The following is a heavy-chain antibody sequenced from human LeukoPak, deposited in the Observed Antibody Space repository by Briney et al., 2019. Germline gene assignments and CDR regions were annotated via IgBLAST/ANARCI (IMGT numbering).Heavy chain of an antibody. V-gene: IGHV3-23*01. CDR1: GFTFSNYA. CDR3: ARDLVGFGELDY. CDR2: IGGSDGNT. D-gene: IGHD3-10*01. J-gene: IGHJ4*02. Sequence: PGGSLRLSCAASGFTFSNYAMSWVRQAPGMGLEWVSAIGGSDGNTYYADSVKGRFTISRDNAKNSLYLQMNSLRAEDTAVYYCARDLVGFGELDYWGQGTLVTVSS.